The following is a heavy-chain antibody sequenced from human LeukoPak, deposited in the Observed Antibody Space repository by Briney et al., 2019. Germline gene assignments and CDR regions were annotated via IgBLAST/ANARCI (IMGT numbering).Heavy chain of an antibody. V-gene: IGHV4-59*01. CDR1: GGSISSYY. D-gene: IGHD1-1*01. Sequence: SETLSLTCTVSGGSISSYYWSWIRQPPGKGLEWIGYMYYSGSTNYNPPLKSRVTISVDTSKNQFSLKLSSVTAADTAVYYCARVSWFPGTSYYYMDVWGKGTTVTVSS. CDR3: ARVSWFPGTSYYYMDV. CDR2: MYYSGST. J-gene: IGHJ6*03.